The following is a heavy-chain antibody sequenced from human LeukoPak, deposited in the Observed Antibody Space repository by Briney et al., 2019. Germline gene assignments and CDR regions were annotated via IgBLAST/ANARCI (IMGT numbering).Heavy chain of an antibody. J-gene: IGHJ6*02. D-gene: IGHD1-26*01. CDR2: ISAYNGNT. CDR1: GYTFTNYG. V-gene: IGHV1-18*01. CDR3: ARSGSHNYYYYGMDA. Sequence: ASVKVSCKASGYTFTNYGISWVRQAPGQGLEWMGWISAYNGNTKYAQKFQSRVTMTTDTSTNTVNMELRSLRSDDTAVFYCARSGSHNYYYYGMDAWGQGTTVIVSS.